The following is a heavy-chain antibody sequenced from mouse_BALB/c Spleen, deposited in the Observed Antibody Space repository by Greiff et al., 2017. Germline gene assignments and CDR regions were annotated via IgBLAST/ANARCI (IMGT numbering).Heavy chain of an antibody. CDR3: ARGMGLNGNPWYFDV. Sequence: QVQLKQSGAELVRPGVSVKISCKGSGYTFTDYAMHWVKQSHAKSLEWIGVISTYYGDASYNQKFKGKATMTVDKSSSTAYMELARLTSEDSAIYYCARGMGLNGNPWYFDVWGAGTTVTVSS. D-gene: IGHD2-1*01. J-gene: IGHJ1*01. CDR1: GYTFTDYA. CDR2: ISTYYGDA. V-gene: IGHV1S137*01.